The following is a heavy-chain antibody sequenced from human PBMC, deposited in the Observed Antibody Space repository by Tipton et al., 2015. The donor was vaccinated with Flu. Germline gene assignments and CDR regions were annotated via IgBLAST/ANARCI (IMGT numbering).Heavy chain of an antibody. D-gene: IGHD1-7*01. CDR1: GDSINSGGHY. Sequence: TLSLTCTVSGDSINSGGHYWNWVRQFPGKGLEWIGYIYYTGRSYLNPSLKSRVSISVDTSKNQFSLKLGSVTAADTAVYYCARVAHNWNYSIDYWGQGTLVTVSS. V-gene: IGHV4-31*03. J-gene: IGHJ4*02. CDR2: IYYTGRS. CDR3: ARVAHNWNYSIDY.